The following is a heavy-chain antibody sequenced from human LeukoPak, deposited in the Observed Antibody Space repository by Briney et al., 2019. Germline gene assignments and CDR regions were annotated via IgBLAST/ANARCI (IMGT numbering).Heavy chain of an antibody. V-gene: IGHV4-39*01. CDR2: IYYSGST. D-gene: IGHD5-18*01. CDR1: GGSISSGTYY. Sequence: SETLSLTCTVSGGSISSGTYYWGWIRQPPGKGLEWIGGIYYSGSTYYNPSLRSRVTISVDTSKNQFSLKLSSVTAADTAVYYCARQRYTYGYEMFDYWGQGALVTVSS. J-gene: IGHJ4*02. CDR3: ARQRYTYGYEMFDY.